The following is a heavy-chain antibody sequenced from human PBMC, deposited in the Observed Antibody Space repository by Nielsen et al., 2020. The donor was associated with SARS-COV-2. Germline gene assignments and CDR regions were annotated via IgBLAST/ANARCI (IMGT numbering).Heavy chain of an antibody. Sequence: ASVKVSCKASGYTFTSYAMHWVRQALGQRLEWMGWINAGNGNTKYSQKFQGRVTITRDTSASTAYMELSSLRSEDTAVYYCARDSGSDSIFWFDPGGQGTLVTVSS. CDR2: INAGNGNT. J-gene: IGHJ5*02. V-gene: IGHV1-3*01. CDR1: GYTFTSYA. D-gene: IGHD3-10*01. CDR3: ARDSGSDSIFWFDP.